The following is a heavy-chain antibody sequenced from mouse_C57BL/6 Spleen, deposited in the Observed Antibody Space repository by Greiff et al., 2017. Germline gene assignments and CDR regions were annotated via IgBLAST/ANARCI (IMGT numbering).Heavy chain of an antibody. V-gene: IGHV5-9-1*02. CDR2: ISSGGDYI. CDR1: GFTFSSYA. J-gene: IGHJ4*01. CDR3: TVAPYYYAMDY. Sequence: DVHLVESGEGLVKPGGSLKLSCAASGFTFSSYAMSWVRQTPEKRLEWVAYISSGGDYIYYADTVKGRFTISRDNARNTLYLQMSSLKSEDTAMYYCTVAPYYYAMDYWGQGTSVTVSS.